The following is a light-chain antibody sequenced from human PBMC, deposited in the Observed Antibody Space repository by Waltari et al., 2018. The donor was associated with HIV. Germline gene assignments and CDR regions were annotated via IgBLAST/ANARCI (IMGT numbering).Light chain of an antibody. CDR3: TSFTSNYTVI. CDR2: EVL. Sequence: QSALTQPASVSGSPGQSITISCTGSTSDFGLSNFISWYQQHPGGVPTVIMYEVLSRPSGVSRRFSGSKSGNTASLTISGLQTEDEADYYCTSFTSNYTVIFGGGTKVTVL. V-gene: IGLV2-14*01. CDR1: TSDFGLSNF. J-gene: IGLJ2*01.